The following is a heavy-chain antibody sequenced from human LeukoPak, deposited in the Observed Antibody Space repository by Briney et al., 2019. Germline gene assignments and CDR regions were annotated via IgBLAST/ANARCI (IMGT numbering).Heavy chain of an antibody. CDR1: GGTFSSYA. Sequence: SVKVSCKASGGTFSSYAISWVRQAPGQGLEWMGGIIPIFGTANYAQKFQGRVTITADEPTSTAYMELSSLRSEDTAVYYCARGDTADYYYYGMDVWGQGTTVTVSS. D-gene: IGHD5-18*01. J-gene: IGHJ6*02. CDR3: ARGDTADYYYYGMDV. V-gene: IGHV1-69*13. CDR2: IIPIFGTA.